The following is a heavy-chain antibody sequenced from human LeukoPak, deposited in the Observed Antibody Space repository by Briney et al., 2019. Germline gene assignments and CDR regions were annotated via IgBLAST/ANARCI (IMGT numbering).Heavy chain of an antibody. V-gene: IGHV1-2*02. Sequence: ASVKVSCKASGYTFTSYDINWVRQAPGQGLEWMGWINPNSGGTNYAQKFQGRVTMTRDTSISTAYMELSRLRSDDTAVYYCARFDTKRITMVVRWGQGTLVTVSS. D-gene: IGHD3-22*01. CDR3: ARFDTKRITMVVR. CDR2: INPNSGGT. CDR1: GYTFTSYD. J-gene: IGHJ4*02.